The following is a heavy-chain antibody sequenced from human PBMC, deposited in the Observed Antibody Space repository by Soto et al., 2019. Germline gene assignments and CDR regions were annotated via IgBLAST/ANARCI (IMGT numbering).Heavy chain of an antibody. Sequence: SETLSLTCTVSGGSISSSSYYWGWIRQPPGKGLEWFGSIYFSGSTYYNPSLKSRVTISVDTSKNLFSLKLSSVTAADTAVYYCARHHDSWGQGTLVTVSS. CDR1: GGSISSSSYY. CDR3: ARHHDS. V-gene: IGHV4-39*01. CDR2: IYFSGST. J-gene: IGHJ4*02.